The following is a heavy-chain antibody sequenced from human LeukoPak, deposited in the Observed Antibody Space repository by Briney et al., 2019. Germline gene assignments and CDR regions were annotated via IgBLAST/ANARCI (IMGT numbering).Heavy chain of an antibody. Sequence: GGSLRLSCAASGFTFSNAWMSWVRQAPGKGLEWVGCIKSKTDGGTTDYAAPVKGRFTISRDDSKNTLYLQMNSLKTEDTAVYYCTTDGAYGGTFFDYWGQGTLVTVSS. D-gene: IGHD4-23*01. CDR2: IKSKTDGGTT. CDR3: TTDGAYGGTFFDY. CDR1: GFTFSNAW. V-gene: IGHV3-15*01. J-gene: IGHJ4*02.